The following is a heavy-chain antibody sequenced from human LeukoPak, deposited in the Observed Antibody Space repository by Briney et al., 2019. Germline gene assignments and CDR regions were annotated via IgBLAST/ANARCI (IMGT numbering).Heavy chain of an antibody. V-gene: IGHV1-46*01. CDR2: XNPSGGST. CDR1: XXXXXXXY. CDR3: AREDSSGYKTTEDY. D-gene: IGHD3-22*01. Sequence: VKVSCKASXXXXXXXYMHWXRXAPGXXLXXXXXXNPSGGSTSYAQKFQGRVTMTRDTSTSTVYMELSSLRSEDTAVYYCAREDSSGYKTTEDYWGQGTLVTVSS. J-gene: IGHJ4*02.